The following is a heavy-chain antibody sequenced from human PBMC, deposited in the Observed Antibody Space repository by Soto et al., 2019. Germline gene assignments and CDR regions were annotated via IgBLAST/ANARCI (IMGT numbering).Heavy chain of an antibody. J-gene: IGHJ6*02. CDR1: GYTFTSYG. D-gene: IGHD2-8*02. Sequence: ASVKVSCKASGYTFTSYGISWVRQAPGQGLEWMGWISAYNGNTNYAQKLQGRVTMTTDASTSTAYMELRSLRSDDTAVYYCARIEQGFWSRGMDVWGQGTTVTVSS. CDR2: ISAYNGNT. CDR3: ARIEQGFWSRGMDV. V-gene: IGHV1-18*04.